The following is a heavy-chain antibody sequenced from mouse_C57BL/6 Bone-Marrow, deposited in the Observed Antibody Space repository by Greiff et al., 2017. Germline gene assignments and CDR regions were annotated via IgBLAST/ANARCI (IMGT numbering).Heavy chain of an antibody. Sequence: EVQLQQSGAELVRPGASVKLSCTASGFNIKDYYMHWVKQRPEQGLEWIGWIDPENGDTAYASKFQGQATITADTSSNTAYLQLSSLTSEDTAVSYCTTPVTAVVAPWYFDVWGTGTTVTVSS. CDR2: IDPENGDT. CDR3: TTPVTAVVAPWYFDV. D-gene: IGHD1-1*01. J-gene: IGHJ1*03. V-gene: IGHV14-4*01. CDR1: GFNIKDYY.